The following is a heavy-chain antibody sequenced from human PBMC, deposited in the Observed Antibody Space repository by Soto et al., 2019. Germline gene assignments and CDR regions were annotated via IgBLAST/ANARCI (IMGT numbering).Heavy chain of an antibody. CDR1: GGSISSYY. D-gene: IGHD3-16*01. CDR2: IYYSGSP. Sequence: SETLSLTCTVSGGSISSYYWSWIRQPPGKGLEWIGYIYYSGSPNYNPSLKSRVTISVDKSKNQFSLKLSSVTAADTAVYYCARHLSVDYFDYWGQGALVTVSS. J-gene: IGHJ4*02. CDR3: ARHLSVDYFDY. V-gene: IGHV4-59*08.